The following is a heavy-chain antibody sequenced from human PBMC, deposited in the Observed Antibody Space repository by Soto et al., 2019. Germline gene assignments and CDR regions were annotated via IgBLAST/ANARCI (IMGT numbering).Heavy chain of an antibody. J-gene: IGHJ4*02. D-gene: IGHD6-19*01. Sequence: HSQTLSLTCAISGDSVSSNSAAWNWIRQSPSRGLEWLGRTYYRSKWYNDYAVSVKSRITINPDTSKNQFSLQLNSVTPEDTAVYYCATAPPYSSGWQFDYWGQGTLVTVSS. CDR2: TYYRSKWYN. CDR3: ATAPPYSSGWQFDY. CDR1: GDSVSSNSAA. V-gene: IGHV6-1*01.